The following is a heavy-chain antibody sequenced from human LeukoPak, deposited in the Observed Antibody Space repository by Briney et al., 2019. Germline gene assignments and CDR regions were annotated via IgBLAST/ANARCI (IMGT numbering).Heavy chain of an antibody. D-gene: IGHD3/OR15-3a*01. J-gene: IGHJ3*02. CDR2: VNTANGKT. V-gene: IGHV1-3*04. CDR1: GYTFINHE. Sequence: GASVKVSCKASGYTFINHEVHWVRQAPGQRLEWMGWVNTANGKTKYSQKFQGRVTITRDTSASTAYMELSSLGSEDTAVYYCARDFSAGDAFDIWGQGTMVTVSS. CDR3: ARDFSAGDAFDI.